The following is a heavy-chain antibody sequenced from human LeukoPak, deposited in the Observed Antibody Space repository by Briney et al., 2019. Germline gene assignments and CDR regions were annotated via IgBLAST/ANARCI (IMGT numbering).Heavy chain of an antibody. V-gene: IGHV4-39*07. J-gene: IGHJ4*02. D-gene: IGHD3-3*01. CDR1: GGSISSSSHY. CDR2: ISNSGST. Sequence: SQTLSLTCTVSGGSISSSSHYWGWIRQPPGKGLEWIGSISNSGSTYYNPSLKSRVTISVDTSNNQFSLKLSSVTAADTAVYYCARAPFGVVILFDYWGQGTLVTVSS. CDR3: ARAPFGVVILFDY.